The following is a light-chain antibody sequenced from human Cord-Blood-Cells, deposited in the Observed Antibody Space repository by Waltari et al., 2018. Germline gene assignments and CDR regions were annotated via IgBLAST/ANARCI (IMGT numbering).Light chain of an antibody. V-gene: IGLV2-14*01. CDR1: RSDVGGYNY. Sequence: QSALTQPASVSGSPGQSITISCTGTRSDVGGYNYVSWYQQHPGKAPKLIIYDVSKRPSGVSNRFSGSKSGNTASLTISGLQAEDEADYYCSSYTSSSTSWVFGGGTKLTVL. J-gene: IGLJ3*02. CDR2: DVS. CDR3: SSYTSSSTSWV.